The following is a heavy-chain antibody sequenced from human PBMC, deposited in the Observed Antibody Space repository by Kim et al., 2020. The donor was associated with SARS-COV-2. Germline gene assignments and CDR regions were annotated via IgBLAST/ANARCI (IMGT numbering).Heavy chain of an antibody. D-gene: IGHD3-22*01. J-gene: IGHJ6*02. V-gene: IGHV1-58*02. Sequence: SVKVSCKASGFTFTSSAMQWVRQARGQRLEWIGWIVVGSGNTNYAQKFQERVTITRDMSTSTAYMELSSLRSEDTAVYYCAAGYFEPDYYDNGPHYYYYGMDVWGQGTTVTVSS. CDR3: AAGYFEPDYYDNGPHYYYYGMDV. CDR1: GFTFTSSA. CDR2: IVVGSGNT.